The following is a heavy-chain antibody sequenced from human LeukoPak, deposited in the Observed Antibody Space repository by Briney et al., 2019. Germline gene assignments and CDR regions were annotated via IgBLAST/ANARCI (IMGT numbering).Heavy chain of an antibody. CDR2: IKYDGSNI. V-gene: IGHV3-30*02. CDR1: WFNFRSYA. D-gene: IGHD6-19*01. Sequence: GGSLRLSCAASWFNFRSYAMHWVRQAPGKGLEWLAFIKYDGSNIYYVDSVKGRFTISRDNSKNTLFLHMSGLRAEDTAVYYCAKDRLEVAGSLDYWGQGALVTVSS. CDR3: AKDRLEVAGSLDY. J-gene: IGHJ4*02.